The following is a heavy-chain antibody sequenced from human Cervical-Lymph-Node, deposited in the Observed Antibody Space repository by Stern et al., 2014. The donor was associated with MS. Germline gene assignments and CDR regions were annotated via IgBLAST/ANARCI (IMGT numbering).Heavy chain of an antibody. Sequence: QVQLQESGPGLVKPSQTLSLTCTVTGGSISSGEYYWSWIRQSPGNGMEWIGYIHNSGTTYYNPSLKSRVTISVDTSKNQFSLKLRSVTAADTAVYYCSRDADGYSLVFGYWGRGTLVTVSS. CDR2: IHNSGTT. CDR1: GGSISSGEYY. D-gene: IGHD5-24*01. V-gene: IGHV4-30-4*01. J-gene: IGHJ4*02. CDR3: SRDADGYSLVFGY.